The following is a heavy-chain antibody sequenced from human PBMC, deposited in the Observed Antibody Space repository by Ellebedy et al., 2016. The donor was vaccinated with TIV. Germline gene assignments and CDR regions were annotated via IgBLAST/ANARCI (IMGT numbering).Heavy chain of an antibody. CDR3: ARRSTDAFDI. CDR1: GDSINSGGYS. V-gene: IGHV4-30-2*01. CDR2: IYDTGST. Sequence: MPSETLSLTCAVSGDSINSGGYSWSWIRQPPGKGLEWIGYIYDTGSTYYKPSLKSRVIISADRSKNQFSLILRSVTAADTAVYYCARRSTDAFDIWGQGTIVTVSS. J-gene: IGHJ3*02.